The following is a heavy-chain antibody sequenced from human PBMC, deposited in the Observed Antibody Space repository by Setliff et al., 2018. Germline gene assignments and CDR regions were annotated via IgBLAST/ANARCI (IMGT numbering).Heavy chain of an antibody. Sequence: ASVKVSCKTSGYTFTAYSINWMRQAPGQGLEWMGWINTNTGKPTYAQGFTGRFVFSLDTSVSTAYLQISSLKPEGTAVYYCARDLGYCSRTSCHGDWFDPWGQGTLVTVSS. CDR3: ARDLGYCSRTSCHGDWFDP. CDR1: GYTFTAYS. V-gene: IGHV7-4-1*02. J-gene: IGHJ5*02. CDR2: INTNTGKP. D-gene: IGHD2-2*01.